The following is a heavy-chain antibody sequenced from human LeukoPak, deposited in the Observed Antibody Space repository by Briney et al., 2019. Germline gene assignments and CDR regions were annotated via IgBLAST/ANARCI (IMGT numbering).Heavy chain of an antibody. J-gene: IGHJ4*02. V-gene: IGHV4-34*01. CDR2: INHSGST. CDR3: ARLRGSYYGDYFDY. CDR1: GGSFSGYY. Sequence: SETLSLTCAVYGGSFSGYYWSWIRQPPGKGLEWIGEINHSGSTNYNPSLRSRVTISVDTSKNQFSLKLSSVTAADTAVYYCARLRGSYYGDYFDYWGQGTLVTVSS. D-gene: IGHD3-10*01.